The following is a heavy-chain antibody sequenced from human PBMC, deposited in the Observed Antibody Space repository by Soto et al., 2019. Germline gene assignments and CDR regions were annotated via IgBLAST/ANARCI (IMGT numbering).Heavy chain of an antibody. CDR3: ARTGANVGLDV. D-gene: IGHD1-7*01. CDR1: GFTFSAYT. Sequence: EVQLVESGGGLVQPGGSLRLSCAGSGFTFSAYTMNWVRQAPGKGLEWVSYINSGGNPIYYADSVKGRFTISRDDAKNSLYLQINSLRDEDTAVYYCARTGANVGLDVWGQGTTFTVSS. V-gene: IGHV3-48*02. CDR2: INSGGNPI. J-gene: IGHJ6*02.